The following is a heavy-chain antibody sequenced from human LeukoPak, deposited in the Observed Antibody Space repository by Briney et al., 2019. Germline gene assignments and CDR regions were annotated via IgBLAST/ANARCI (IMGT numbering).Heavy chain of an antibody. J-gene: IGHJ4*02. CDR1: GYTFTSYY. CDR3: ATGIRGLRYFDIDY. Sequence: ASVTVSCTASGYTFTSYYMHWVRQAPGQGLEWMGIINPSGGSTSYAQKFQGRVTMTEDTSTDTAYMELSSLRSEDTAVYYCATGIRGLRYFDIDYWGQGTLVTVSS. CDR2: INPSGGST. V-gene: IGHV1-46*01. D-gene: IGHD3-9*01.